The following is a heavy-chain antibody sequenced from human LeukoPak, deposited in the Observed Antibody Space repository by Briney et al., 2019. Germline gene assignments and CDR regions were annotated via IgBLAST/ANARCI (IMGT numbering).Heavy chain of an antibody. CDR2: ISGSGGST. CDR1: GFTVNSDY. V-gene: IGHV3-23*01. CDR3: AKGLGIVVVPAATSFDY. Sequence: PGGSLRLSCAASGFTVNSDYMSWVRQAPGKGLEWVSAISGSGGSTYYADSVKGRFTISRDNSKNTLYLQMNSLRAEDTAVYYCAKGLGIVVVPAATSFDYWGQGTLVTVSS. D-gene: IGHD2-2*01. J-gene: IGHJ4*02.